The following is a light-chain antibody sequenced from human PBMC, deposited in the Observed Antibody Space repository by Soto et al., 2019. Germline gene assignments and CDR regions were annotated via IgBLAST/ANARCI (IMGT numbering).Light chain of an antibody. J-gene: IGKJ1*01. V-gene: IGKV1-39*01. Sequence: IQMTQSPSSLSASVGDRVTITCRASQRISTYLNWFQQRPGKAPRLLIYAASTLQTGVSSNFSGSASGTDFTLTITSLQPEDFATYFCHQTYSIPPTFGQGTRWISN. CDR1: QRISTY. CDR3: HQTYSIPPT. CDR2: AAS.